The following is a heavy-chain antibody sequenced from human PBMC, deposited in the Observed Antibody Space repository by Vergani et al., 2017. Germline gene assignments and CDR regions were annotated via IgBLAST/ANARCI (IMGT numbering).Heavy chain of an antibody. D-gene: IGHD1-26*01. J-gene: IGHJ4*02. CDR3: VKDAGSYENFFDS. CDR1: GGSISPYY. Sequence: QVQLQESGPGLVKPSETLSLTCIVSGGSISPYYWSWIRQPAGKGLEWIGRIYTSESTNYNPSLKSRVTMSVDTSKNQFSLKLSSVTAADTATYYCVKDAGSYENFFDSWGQGTLVTVSS. V-gene: IGHV4-4*07. CDR2: IYTSEST.